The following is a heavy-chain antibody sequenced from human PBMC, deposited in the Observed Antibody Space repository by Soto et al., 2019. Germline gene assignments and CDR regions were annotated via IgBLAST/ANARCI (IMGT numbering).Heavy chain of an antibody. CDR2: ISYDGRNK. J-gene: IGHJ6*02. V-gene: IGHV3-30*18. Sequence: VQMVESGGGLVQPGRSLRLSCAASGFTFSSYGMHWVRQAPGKGLEWVAVISYDGRNKYYADAVKGRFTISRDNSKNTLYLQMSSLRAEDTAVYYCVKDGSSGWPYFYDMDVWGQGTTVTVSS. CDR1: GFTFSSYG. D-gene: IGHD6-19*01. CDR3: VKDGSSGWPYFYDMDV.